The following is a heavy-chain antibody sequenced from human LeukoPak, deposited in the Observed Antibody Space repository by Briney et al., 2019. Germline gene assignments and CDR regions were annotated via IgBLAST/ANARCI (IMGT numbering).Heavy chain of an antibody. CDR1: GFTFSDYY. V-gene: IGHV3-11*01. CDR2: ISSSGSTI. Sequence: GGSLRLSCASSGFTFSDYYMSWIRQAPGKGLEWVSYISSSGSTIYYADSVKGRFTISRDNAKNSLYLQMNSLRAAETAAYYCARNSSALLFRYSYGMDVWGQGTTVTVSS. CDR3: ARNSSALLFRYSYGMDV. J-gene: IGHJ6*02. D-gene: IGHD2-15*01.